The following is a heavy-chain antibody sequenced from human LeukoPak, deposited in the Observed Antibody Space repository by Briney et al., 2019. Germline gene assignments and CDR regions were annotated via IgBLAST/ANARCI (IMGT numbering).Heavy chain of an antibody. CDR2: IYSGGST. CDR3: ARRTVGYCTNGVCYRYYYYGMDV. J-gene: IGHJ6*02. V-gene: IGHV3-53*01. CDR1: GFTVSSNY. Sequence: PGGSLRLSCAASGFTVSSNYMSWVRQAPGKGLEWVSVIYSGGSTYYADSVKGRFTISRDNSKNTPYLQMNSLRAEDTAVYYCARRTVGYCTNGVCYRYYYYGMDVWGQGTTVTVSS. D-gene: IGHD2-8*01.